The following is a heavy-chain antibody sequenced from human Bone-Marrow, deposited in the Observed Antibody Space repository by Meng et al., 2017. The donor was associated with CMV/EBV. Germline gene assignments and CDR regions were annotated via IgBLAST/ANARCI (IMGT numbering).Heavy chain of an antibody. Sequence: GESLKISCAASGFTVSSNYMSWVRQAPGKGLEWVSVIYSGGSTYYADSVKGRFTISRDNSKNTLHLQMNSLRAEDTAVYYCARERKIAVAGTYYYYGMDAWGQGTTVTVSS. CDR2: IYSGGST. CDR3: ARERKIAVAGTYYYYGMDA. D-gene: IGHD6-19*01. J-gene: IGHJ6*02. CDR1: GFTVSSNY. V-gene: IGHV3-53*01.